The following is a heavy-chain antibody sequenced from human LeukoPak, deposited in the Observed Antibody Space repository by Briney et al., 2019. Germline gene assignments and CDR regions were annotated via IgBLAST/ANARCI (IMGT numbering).Heavy chain of an antibody. CDR1: GYTFTGYY. Sequence: ASVNVSCKASGYTFTGYYMHWVRQAPGQGLEWMGWINPNSGGTNYAQKFQGRVTMTRDTSISTAYMELSRLRSDDTAVYYCARGHCGGDCYSIFDYWGQGTLVTVSS. CDR2: INPNSGGT. V-gene: IGHV1-2*02. CDR3: ARGHCGGDCYSIFDY. J-gene: IGHJ4*02. D-gene: IGHD2-21*02.